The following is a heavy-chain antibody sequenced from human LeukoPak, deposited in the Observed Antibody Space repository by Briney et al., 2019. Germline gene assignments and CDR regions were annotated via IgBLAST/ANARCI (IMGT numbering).Heavy chain of an antibody. J-gene: IGHJ4*02. Sequence: PGGCLRLSCAASGFTFNNAWMTWVRQAPGKGLEWVGLIKSKTDGGTTDYAAPVKGRFTISRDDSKNTLYLLMNSLKTEDTAVYYCTTRSDYWGQGTLVTVSS. V-gene: IGHV3-15*01. CDR2: IKSKTDGGTT. CDR3: TTRSDY. CDR1: GFTFNNAW.